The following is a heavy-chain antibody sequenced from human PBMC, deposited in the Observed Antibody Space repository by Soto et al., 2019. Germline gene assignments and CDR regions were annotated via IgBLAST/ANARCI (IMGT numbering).Heavy chain of an antibody. CDR3: VRERYSREDYYYEGLDV. V-gene: IGHV1-69*08. Sequence: QVQLVQSGAEVKKPGSSVKVSCKASGGTFSSYTITWVRQVPGQGLEWMGRSIPLLAIANYAQNFQGTVTIPADISASTAHMELSSLRSEDTAVYYCVRERYSREDYYYEGLDVWGQGTTVAVSS. D-gene: IGHD6-13*01. J-gene: IGHJ6*02. CDR2: SIPLLAIA. CDR1: GGTFSSYT.